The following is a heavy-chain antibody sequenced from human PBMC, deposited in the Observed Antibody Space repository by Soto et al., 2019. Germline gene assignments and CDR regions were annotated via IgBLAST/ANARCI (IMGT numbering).Heavy chain of an antibody. CDR2: IIPIFGTA. Sequence: GASVKVSCKASGGTFSSYAISWVRQAPGQGLEWMGGIIPIFGTANYAQKFQGRVTITADKSTSTAYMELSSLRSEDTAVYYCARDKGGNHLLDPWGQGTLVTVYS. CDR3: ARDKGGNHLLDP. CDR1: GGTFSSYA. V-gene: IGHV1-69*06. D-gene: IGHD3-16*01. J-gene: IGHJ5*02.